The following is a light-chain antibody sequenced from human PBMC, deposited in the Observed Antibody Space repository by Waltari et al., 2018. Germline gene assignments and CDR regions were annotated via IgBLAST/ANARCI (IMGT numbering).Light chain of an antibody. V-gene: IGKV3-20*01. CDR1: QRLGKIY. J-gene: IGKJ2*01. CDR2: GAS. CDR3: QQYGSSVLYT. Sequence: VLTQSPGTLSLSPGDRASLSCKASQRLGKIYLAWDQQKPGQAPRLLIFGASSRAAGIPDRFSGSGSGTDFTLTISRLEPEDFAVYYCQQYGSSVLYTFGQGTKLEIK.